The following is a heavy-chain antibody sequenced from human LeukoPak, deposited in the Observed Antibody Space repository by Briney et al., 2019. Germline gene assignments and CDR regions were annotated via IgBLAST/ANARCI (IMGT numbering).Heavy chain of an antibody. V-gene: IGHV1-18*01. J-gene: IGHJ3*02. D-gene: IGHD2-15*01. CDR3: ARTPHYCSGGSCYFDVFDI. Sequence: ASVKVSCKASGYTFTSYYSTWVRQAPGQGLEWMGWIISYSDNPTYARNLQGRVTMTPDTSTSTAYMELRSLRSDDTAVYYCARTPHYCSGGSCYFDVFDIWGQGTMVTVSS. CDR2: IISYSDNP. CDR1: GYTFTSYY.